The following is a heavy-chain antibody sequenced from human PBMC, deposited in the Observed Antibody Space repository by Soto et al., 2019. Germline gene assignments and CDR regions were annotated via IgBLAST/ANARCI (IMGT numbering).Heavy chain of an antibody. CDR2: INPSGGST. J-gene: IGHJ4*02. V-gene: IGHV1-46*01. CDR1: GXTFTSYY. Sequence: GASVKVSWKAPGXTFTSYYMHWVRQAPGQGLEWMGIINPSGGSTSYAQKFQGRVTMTRDTSTSTVYMELSSLRSEDTAMYYCARSRTYYDFWSDYWGQGTLVTVSS. CDR3: ARSRTYYDFWSDY. D-gene: IGHD3-3*01.